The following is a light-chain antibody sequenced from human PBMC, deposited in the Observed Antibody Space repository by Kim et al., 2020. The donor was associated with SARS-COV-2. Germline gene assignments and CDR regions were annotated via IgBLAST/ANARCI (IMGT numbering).Light chain of an antibody. CDR3: AAWHSSLRAVV. Sequence: GQKITIAFSGSNTNIRNNSVSWEYHLPGAAPKLLFYDKDKRPSVSPDRFSGSKSGTSATLGITGLQTGDEANYYCAAWHSSLRAVVFGGGTQLSVL. J-gene: IGLJ3*02. CDR2: DKD. V-gene: IGLV1-51*01. CDR1: NTNIRNNS.